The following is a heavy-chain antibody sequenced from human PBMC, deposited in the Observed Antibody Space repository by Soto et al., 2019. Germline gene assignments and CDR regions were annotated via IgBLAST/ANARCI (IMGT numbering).Heavy chain of an antibody. V-gene: IGHV3-21*01. CDR3: ARDNVGSIDY. Sequence: GRSLRLSGAAPGCTFNSYNMTWVAKAPGKGLEWVSSISSSRSYIYYADSVKGRFTVSRDNAKNSLYLQMNSLRAEDTAVYYCARDNVGSIDYWGQGTQVTVSS. D-gene: IGHD1-26*01. CDR1: GCTFNSYN. J-gene: IGHJ4*02. CDR2: ISSSRSYI.